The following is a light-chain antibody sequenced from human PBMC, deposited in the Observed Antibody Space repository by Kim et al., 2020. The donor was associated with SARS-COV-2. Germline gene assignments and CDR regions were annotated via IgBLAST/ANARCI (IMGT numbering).Light chain of an antibody. J-gene: IGKJ1*01. CDR3: QQYCHFPTT. CDR1: QTITANH. V-gene: IGKV3-20*01. CDR2: ETS. Sequence: EVVLTQSPGTLSLSPGERATLSCRASQTITANHLAWYQQIVGQAPKLLMYETSTRAAAIPDRFSGSGSGTDFTLTISSLEPEDFGIYFCQQYCHFPTTFGQGTKVDIK.